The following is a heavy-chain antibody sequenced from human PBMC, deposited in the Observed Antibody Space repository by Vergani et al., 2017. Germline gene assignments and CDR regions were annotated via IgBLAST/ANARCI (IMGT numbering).Heavy chain of an antibody. D-gene: IGHD6-25*01. CDR2: INPSGGST. Sequence: QVQLVQSGAEVKKPGASVKVSCKASGYTFTSYYMHWVRQAPGQGLEWMGIINPSGGSTSYAQKFQGRVTMTRNTSISTAYMELSSLRSEDTAVYYCAVYSSAPLFDYWGQGTLVTVSS. CDR1: GYTFTSYY. V-gene: IGHV1-46*01. J-gene: IGHJ4*02. CDR3: AVYSSAPLFDY.